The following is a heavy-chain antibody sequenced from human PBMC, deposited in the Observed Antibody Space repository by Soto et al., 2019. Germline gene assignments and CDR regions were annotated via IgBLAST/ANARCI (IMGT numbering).Heavy chain of an antibody. CDR3: AKARPPDYFASGSFSVDS. CDR1: GFTFSTYA. CDR2: MSGSGGRT. V-gene: IGHV3-23*01. Sequence: EVQLLESGGGLVQPGGSLRLSCAASGFTFSTYAMSWVRQAPGKGLEWVSAMSGSGGRTYYADSVKGRFTISRDNSKNTLYLQMSSLRAEDTALYYCAKARPPDYFASGSFSVDSWGQGTLVTVSS. J-gene: IGHJ4*02. D-gene: IGHD3-10*01.